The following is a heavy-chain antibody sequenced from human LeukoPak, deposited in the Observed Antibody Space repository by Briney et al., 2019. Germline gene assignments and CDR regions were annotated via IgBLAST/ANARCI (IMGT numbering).Heavy chain of an antibody. J-gene: IGHJ4*02. D-gene: IGHD6-13*01. V-gene: IGHV1-69*13. CDR2: IIPIFGTA. Sequence: SVKVSCKASGGTFSSYAISWVRQAPGQGLEWVGGIIPIFGTANYAQKFQGRVTITADESTSTAYMELSSLRSEDTAVYYCARAGIAAAGTLDYWGQGTLVTVSS. CDR3: ARAGIAAAGTLDY. CDR1: GGTFSSYA.